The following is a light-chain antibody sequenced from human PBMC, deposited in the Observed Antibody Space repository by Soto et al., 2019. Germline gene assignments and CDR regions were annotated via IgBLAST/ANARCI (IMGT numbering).Light chain of an antibody. CDR1: QSISDS. V-gene: IGKV1-9*01. J-gene: IGKJ4*01. Sequence: DIQMTQSPSSLSASVGDRVSISCRASQSISDSLIWYQQKPGKAPKLLIYTASTLQSGVPSRFSGSGSGTEFTLTITSLQPEDFAAYYCQQLNSYPLTFGGGTKVDIK. CDR2: TAS. CDR3: QQLNSYPLT.